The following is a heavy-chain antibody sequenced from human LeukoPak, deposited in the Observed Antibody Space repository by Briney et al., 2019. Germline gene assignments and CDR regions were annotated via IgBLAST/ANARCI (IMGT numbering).Heavy chain of an antibody. Sequence: GSLRLSCAASGFTLSIYWMTWVRQAPGKGLEWVANIKQDGSEKYYVDSVKGRFTISRDNAKSSLYLQMNSLRAEDTAVYYCARIFQFYSNGFDIWGPGTMVTVSS. CDR3: ARIFQFYSNGFDI. CDR1: GFTLSIYW. CDR2: IKQDGSEK. D-gene: IGHD2-21*01. J-gene: IGHJ3*02. V-gene: IGHV3-7*03.